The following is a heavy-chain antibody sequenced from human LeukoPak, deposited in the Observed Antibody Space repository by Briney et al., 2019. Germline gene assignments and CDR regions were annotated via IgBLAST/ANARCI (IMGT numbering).Heavy chain of an antibody. CDR1: GDSISRSSDY. V-gene: IGHV4-39*01. Sequence: SETLSLTCTVSGDSISRSSDYWGWIRQPPGKGPEWIGSVYYIGSTFYNPSLKSRVTISVDTSKNQFSLKLSSVTAADTAVYYCASQLRITMVRGVMAPGSNWFGPWGQGTLVTVSS. CDR2: VYYIGST. D-gene: IGHD3-10*01. CDR3: ASQLRITMVRGVMAPGSNWFGP. J-gene: IGHJ5*02.